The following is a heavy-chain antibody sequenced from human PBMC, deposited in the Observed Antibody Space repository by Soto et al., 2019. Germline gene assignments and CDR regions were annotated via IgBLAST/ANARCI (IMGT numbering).Heavy chain of an antibody. Sequence: GESLKISCKGSGYSFTSYWISWVRQMPGKGLEWMGRIDPSDSYTNYSPSFQGHVIISADKSISTAYLQWSSLKASDTAMYYCARHMYYDILTGYFYYFDYWGQGTLVTVS. D-gene: IGHD3-9*01. CDR2: IDPSDSYT. V-gene: IGHV5-10-1*01. J-gene: IGHJ4*02. CDR3: ARHMYYDILTGYFYYFDY. CDR1: GYSFTSYW.